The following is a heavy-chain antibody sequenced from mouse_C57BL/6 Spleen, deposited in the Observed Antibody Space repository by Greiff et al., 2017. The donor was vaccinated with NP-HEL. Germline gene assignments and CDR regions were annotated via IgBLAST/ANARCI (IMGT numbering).Heavy chain of an antibody. Sequence: QVQLKQSGAELVKPGASVKISCKASGYAFSSYWMNWVKQRPGKGLEWIGQIYPGDGDTNYNGKFKGKATLTADKSSSTAYMQLSSLTSEDSAVYFCAREVATPYYYAMDYWGQGTSVTVSS. J-gene: IGHJ4*01. CDR2: IYPGDGDT. D-gene: IGHD1-1*01. CDR1: GYAFSSYW. V-gene: IGHV1-80*01. CDR3: AREVATPYYYAMDY.